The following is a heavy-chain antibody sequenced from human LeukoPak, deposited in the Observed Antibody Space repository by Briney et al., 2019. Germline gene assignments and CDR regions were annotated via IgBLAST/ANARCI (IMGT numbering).Heavy chain of an antibody. D-gene: IGHD3-3*01. Sequence: GGSLRLSCAASGFTFSNYAMTWVRQAPGKGLEWVSAISGSDGSTYYSDSVTARFTISRDNSKNTLYLQMTSLRTDDTAVYFCAKDGYEFWSTYQLDLGVQGTLVTVSS. CDR2: ISGSDGST. CDR3: AKDGYEFWSTYQLDL. J-gene: IGHJ5*02. CDR1: GFTFSNYA. V-gene: IGHV3-23*01.